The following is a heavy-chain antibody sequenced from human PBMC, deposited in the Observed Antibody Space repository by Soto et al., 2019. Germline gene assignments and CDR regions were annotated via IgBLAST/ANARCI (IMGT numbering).Heavy chain of an antibody. CDR1: GVSFNNNG. Sequence: QVQLVQSGAEVQKPGSSVKVYCKTSGVSFNNNGIGWVRQAPGHGLEWMGGVSPPFRTSNYARKFQGRISITADASTGTVNMELSSLTSEDTAEYYCARVLYYGTGSYSPYGMDVWGQGTTVTVSS. V-gene: IGHV1-69*01. CDR2: VSPPFRTS. D-gene: IGHD3-10*01. J-gene: IGHJ6*02. CDR3: ARVLYYGTGSYSPYGMDV.